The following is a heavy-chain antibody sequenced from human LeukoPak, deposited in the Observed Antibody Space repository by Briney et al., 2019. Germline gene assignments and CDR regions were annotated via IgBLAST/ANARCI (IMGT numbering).Heavy chain of an antibody. D-gene: IGHD6-19*01. J-gene: IGHJ4*02. CDR2: ISSSSSTI. CDR1: GFTFSSYS. CDR3: ARDFALGPWGQWRRYSDY. Sequence: GGSLRLSCAASGFTFSSYSMNWVRQAPGKGLEWVSYISSSSSTIYYADSVKGRFTISRDNAKNSLYPQMNSLRAEDTVVYYCARDFALGPWGQWRRYSDYWGQGTLVTVSS. V-gene: IGHV3-48*04.